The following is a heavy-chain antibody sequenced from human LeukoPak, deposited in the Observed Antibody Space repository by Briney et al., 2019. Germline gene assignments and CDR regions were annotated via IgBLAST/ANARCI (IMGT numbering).Heavy chain of an antibody. CDR3: GRQMSAWYFDY. Sequence: PSETLSLTCTVSGGSISSSSHYWGWIRQPPGKGLEWIGSIYYSGSTYYNPSLKSRVTISVNTSKNQFSLKLSSVTAADTAVYYCGRQMSAWYFDYWGQGTLVTVSS. CDR2: IYYSGST. CDR1: GGSISSSSHY. D-gene: IGHD3-3*01. J-gene: IGHJ4*02. V-gene: IGHV4-39*01.